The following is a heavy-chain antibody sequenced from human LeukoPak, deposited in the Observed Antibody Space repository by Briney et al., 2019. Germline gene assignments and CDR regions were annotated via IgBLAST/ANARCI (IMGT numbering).Heavy chain of an antibody. CDR1: GGTFSSYA. CDR3: ARGYYYDSSGYYYRLLDV. D-gene: IGHD3-22*01. Sequence: SVKVSCKASGGTFSSYAISWVRQAPGQGLEWMGGIIPIFGTANYAQKFQGRVTITADKSTSTAYMELSSLRSEDTAVYYCARGYYYDSSGYYYRLLDVWGKGTTVTISS. V-gene: IGHV1-69*06. J-gene: IGHJ6*04. CDR2: IIPIFGTA.